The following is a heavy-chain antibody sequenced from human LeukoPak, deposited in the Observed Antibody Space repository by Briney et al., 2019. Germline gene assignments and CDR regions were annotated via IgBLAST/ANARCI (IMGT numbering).Heavy chain of an antibody. CDR1: GYTFTSYG. CDR2: ISAYNGNT. CDR3: ARVGDIVVVPAATEPNYFDY. D-gene: IGHD2-2*01. V-gene: IGHV1-18*01. Sequence: ASVKVSCKASGYTFTSYGISWVRQAPGQGLEWMGWISAYNGNTNYAQKLQGRVTMTTDISTSTAYMELRSLRSDDTAVYYCARVGDIVVVPAATEPNYFDYWGQGTLVTVSS. J-gene: IGHJ4*02.